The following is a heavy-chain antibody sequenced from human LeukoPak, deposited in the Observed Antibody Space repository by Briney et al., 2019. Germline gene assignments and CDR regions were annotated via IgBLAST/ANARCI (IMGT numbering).Heavy chain of an antibody. V-gene: IGHV3-30-3*01. Sequence: QPGGSLRLSCAASGFTFGSYAMHWVRQAPGKGLEWVAVISYDGSNKYYADSVRGRFTISRDNSKNTLYLQMNSLRAEDTAVYYCAVESPWGPIAAAQGNVDYWGQGTLVTVSS. CDR2: ISYDGSNK. D-gene: IGHD6-13*01. CDR3: AVESPWGPIAAAQGNVDY. J-gene: IGHJ4*02. CDR1: GFTFGSYA.